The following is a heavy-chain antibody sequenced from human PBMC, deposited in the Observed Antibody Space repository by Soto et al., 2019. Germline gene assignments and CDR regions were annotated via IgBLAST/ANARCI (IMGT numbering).Heavy chain of an antibody. CDR1: GGSISSYY. J-gene: IGHJ4*02. D-gene: IGHD2-21*01. V-gene: IGHV4-59*01. Sequence: QVQLQESGPGLVKPSETLSLTCTVSGGSISSYYWSCIRQPPGKGLEWIGCIKYSWSTNYNPSLKRPVTISVDTSKSQFSLILRSVTAADTAVYYCARGRLLKWIYFDYWGQGTLVHVSS. CDR2: IKYSWST. CDR3: ARGRLLKWIYFDY.